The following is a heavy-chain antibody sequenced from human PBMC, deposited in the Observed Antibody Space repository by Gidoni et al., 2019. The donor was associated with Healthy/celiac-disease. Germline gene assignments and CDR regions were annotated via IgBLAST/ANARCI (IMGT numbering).Heavy chain of an antibody. CDR1: GFPFSSYA. J-gene: IGHJ4*02. CDR2: ISYDGSNK. V-gene: IGHV3-30*04. D-gene: IGHD3-3*01. Sequence: QVQLVESGGGVGQPGRSLRISCAASGFPFSSYAMHSVRQAPGKWLEWVAVISYDGSNKYYADSVKGRFTISRDNSKNTLYLQMNSLRAEDTAVYYCARANPPEEWLDYWGQGTLVPVSS. CDR3: ARANPPEEWLDY.